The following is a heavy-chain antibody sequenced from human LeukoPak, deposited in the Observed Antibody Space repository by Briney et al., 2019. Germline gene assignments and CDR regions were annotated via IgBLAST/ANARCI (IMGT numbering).Heavy chain of an antibody. Sequence: PSETLSLTCTVSGGSISSYYWSWIRQPPGKGLEWIGYIYYSGSTIYNPSLQSRVTISVDTSKNQFSLKLSSVTAAETVVYHCAREGRYRYGYNEYHSYMDIWGKGTTVTVSS. D-gene: IGHD5-18*01. CDR1: GGSISSYY. V-gene: IGHV4-59*01. J-gene: IGHJ6*03. CDR3: AREGRYRYGYNEYHSYMDI. CDR2: IYYSGST.